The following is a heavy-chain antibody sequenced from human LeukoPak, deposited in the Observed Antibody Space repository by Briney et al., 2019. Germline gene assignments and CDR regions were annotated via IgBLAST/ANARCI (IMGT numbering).Heavy chain of an antibody. Sequence: GSLRLSFTASGFPFCDYAMSWFRPAPGKGLEGVGFIRSKAYGGTTEYAASVKGRFTISRDDSKSIAYLQMNSLKTEDTAVYYCTRGGLIFDYWGQGTLVTVSS. CDR3: TRGGLIFDY. CDR1: GFPFCDYA. J-gene: IGHJ4*02. V-gene: IGHV3-49*03. D-gene: IGHD2-8*01. CDR2: IRSKAYGGTT.